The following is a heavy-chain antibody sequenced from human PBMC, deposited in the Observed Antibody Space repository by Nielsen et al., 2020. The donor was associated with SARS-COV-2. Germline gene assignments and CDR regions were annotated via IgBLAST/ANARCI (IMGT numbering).Heavy chain of an antibody. CDR1: GYTLTELS. Sequence: ASVKVSCKVSGYTLTELSMHWVRQAPGKGLEWMGGFDPEDGETIYAQKFQGRVTMTEDTSTDTAYMELSSLRSEDTAVYYCARGRRGYYDFWSGYYTGDYWGQGTLVIVSS. D-gene: IGHD3-3*01. CDR2: FDPEDGET. J-gene: IGHJ4*02. V-gene: IGHV1-24*01. CDR3: ARGRRGYYDFWSGYYTGDY.